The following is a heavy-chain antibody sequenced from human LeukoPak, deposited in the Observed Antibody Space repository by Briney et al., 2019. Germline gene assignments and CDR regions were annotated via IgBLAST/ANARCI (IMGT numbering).Heavy chain of an antibody. CDR3: ARQTRDGSGSRGYFFDF. J-gene: IGHJ4*02. CDR2: IYPGDSDT. CDR1: GYIFTHNW. Sequence: GESLEISCKGSGYIFTHNWLGWVRQMPGKGLEWMAIIYPGDSDTRYSPSFEGQVTLSVDKSSSTAYLQWSSLKASDTAMYYCARQTRDGSGSRGYFFDFWGQGTLVTVPS. V-gene: IGHV5-51*01. D-gene: IGHD3-10*01.